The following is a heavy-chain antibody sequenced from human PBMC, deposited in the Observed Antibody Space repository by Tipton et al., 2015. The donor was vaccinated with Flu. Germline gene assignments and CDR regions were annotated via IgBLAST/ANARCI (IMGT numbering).Heavy chain of an antibody. V-gene: IGHV4-59*01. CDR3: AIEGWEPHGGWFDP. CDR1: GDSLNYYY. Sequence: TLSLTCSVSGDSLNYYYWSWIRQSPGEGLEWIGQVYYSGTTSYNPSLKSRVTISLDKSKNQFSLQFKSMTTADTAVFYCAIEGWEPHGGWFDPWGQGILVTVSS. J-gene: IGHJ5*02. D-gene: IGHD1-26*01. CDR2: VYYSGTT.